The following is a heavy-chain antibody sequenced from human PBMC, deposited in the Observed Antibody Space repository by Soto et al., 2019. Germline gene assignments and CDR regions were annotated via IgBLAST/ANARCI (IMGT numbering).Heavy chain of an antibody. CDR2: ISGSGGST. CDR3: AKPLKPRNYCSGGSCYSPRRRHHYYYGMDV. CDR1: GFTFSSYA. D-gene: IGHD2-15*01. J-gene: IGHJ6*02. Sequence: GSLRLSCTASGFTFSSYAMSWVRQAPGKGLEWVSAISGSGGSTYYADSVKGRFTISRDNSKNTLYLQMNSLRAEDTAVYYCAKPLKPRNYCSGGSCYSPRRRHHYYYGMDVWGQGTKVTVYS. V-gene: IGHV3-23*01.